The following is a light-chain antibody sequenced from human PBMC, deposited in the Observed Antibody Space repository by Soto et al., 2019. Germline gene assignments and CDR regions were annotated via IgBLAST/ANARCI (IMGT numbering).Light chain of an antibody. Sequence: QSVLTQPRSVSGSPGQSVTISCTGTSSDVGGYNYVSWYQQHPGKAPKLMIYDVRKRPSGVPDRFSGSKSGNTASLTISGLQAEDEADYYCCSYAGSYTLYVFGTGTKVTVL. V-gene: IGLV2-11*01. J-gene: IGLJ1*01. CDR3: CSYAGSYTLYV. CDR1: SSDVGGYNY. CDR2: DVR.